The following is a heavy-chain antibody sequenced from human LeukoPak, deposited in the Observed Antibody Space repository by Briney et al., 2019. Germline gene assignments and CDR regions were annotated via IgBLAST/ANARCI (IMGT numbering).Heavy chain of an antibody. CDR1: GFTFSSYV. CDR3: AKGIGYGGGEFDP. V-gene: IGHV3-23*01. CDR2: ISGSGGGT. Sequence: GGSLRLSCATSGFTFSSYVMSWVRQAPGKGLEWVSTISGSGGGTYYADSVKGRFTISRDNSKNTLYLQMNSLRAEDTAVYYCAKGIGYGGGEFDPWGQGTLVTVSS. J-gene: IGHJ5*02. D-gene: IGHD2-21*01.